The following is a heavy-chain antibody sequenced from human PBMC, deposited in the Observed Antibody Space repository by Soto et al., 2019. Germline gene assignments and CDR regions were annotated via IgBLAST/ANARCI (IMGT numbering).Heavy chain of an antibody. CDR1: GFTFSSYA. Sequence: GGSLRLSCAASGFTFSSYAMSWVRQAPGKGLEWVSAISGSGGSTYYADSVKGRFTISRDNSKNTLYLQMNSLRAEDTAVYYCARDGWDYSSTGGCFDYWGQGTLVTVSS. CDR2: ISGSGGST. CDR3: ARDGWDYSSTGGCFDY. J-gene: IGHJ4*02. D-gene: IGHD2-21*01. V-gene: IGHV3-23*01.